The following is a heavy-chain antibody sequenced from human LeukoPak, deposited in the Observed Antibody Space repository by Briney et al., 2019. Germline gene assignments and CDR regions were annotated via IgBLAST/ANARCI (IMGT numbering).Heavy chain of an antibody. CDR2: IWYDGSNK. V-gene: IGHV3-33*08. Sequence: GGSLRLSCAASGFTFSSSAMSWVRQAPGKGLEWVAVIWYDGSNKYYADSVKGRFTISRDNSKNTLYLQMNSLRAEDTAVYYCASDIPTYWGQGTLVTVSS. CDR1: GFTFSSSA. J-gene: IGHJ4*02. CDR3: ASDIPTY. D-gene: IGHD1-26*01.